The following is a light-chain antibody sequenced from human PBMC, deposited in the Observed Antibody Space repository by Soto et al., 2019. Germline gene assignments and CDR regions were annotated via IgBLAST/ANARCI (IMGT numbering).Light chain of an antibody. V-gene: IGKV3-15*01. J-gene: IGKJ1*01. Sequence: EIVMTQSPATLSVSPGERATLSCRASQSVSSNLAWYQQKPGQAPRLLIYGASTRATGIPARCSGSASGTDFTLTISSLQSEDFAVYYCQQYNNWPRTFGQGTQVEIK. CDR3: QQYNNWPRT. CDR1: QSVSSN. CDR2: GAS.